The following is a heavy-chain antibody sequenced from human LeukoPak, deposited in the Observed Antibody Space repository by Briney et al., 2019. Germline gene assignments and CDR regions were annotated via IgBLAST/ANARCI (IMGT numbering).Heavy chain of an antibody. CDR1: GFTFSSYG. J-gene: IGHJ3*02. CDR3: AATFTAMASADAFDI. CDR2: IRYDGSNK. Sequence: GGSLRLSCAASGFTFSSYGMHWVRQAPGKGLEWVAFIRYDGSNKYYADSVKGRFTISRDNSKNTLYLQMNSLRAEDTAVYYCAATFTAMASADAFDIWGQGTMVTVSS. D-gene: IGHD5-18*01. V-gene: IGHV3-30*02.